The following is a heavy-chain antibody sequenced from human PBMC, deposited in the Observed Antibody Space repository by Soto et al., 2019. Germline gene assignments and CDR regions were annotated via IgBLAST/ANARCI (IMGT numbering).Heavy chain of an antibody. CDR2: IYYSGST. Sequence: SETLSLTCTVSGGSIISSSYYWGWIRQPPGKGLEWIGSIYYSGSTYYNPSLKSRVTISVDTSKNQFSLKLSSVTAADTAVYYCARHAMTTVTNFDYWGQGTLVTVSS. D-gene: IGHD4-4*01. CDR1: GGSIISSSYY. CDR3: ARHAMTTVTNFDY. J-gene: IGHJ4*02. V-gene: IGHV4-39*01.